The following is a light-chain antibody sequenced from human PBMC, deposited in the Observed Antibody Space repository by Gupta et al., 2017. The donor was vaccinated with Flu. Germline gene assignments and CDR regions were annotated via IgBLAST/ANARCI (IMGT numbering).Light chain of an antibody. V-gene: IGKV3-15*01. CDR3: IQYHRAPQRAPWT. J-gene: IGKJ1*01. CDR2: DAS. Sequence: SVSPRESNTLTCRASHIVSTNIAWYQKKLGQAPRLLSYDASTRATGISARFSGGGRGREFTLTISSRQSVELAAYNSIQYHRAPQRAPWTFGQATKVEIK. CDR1: HIVSTN.